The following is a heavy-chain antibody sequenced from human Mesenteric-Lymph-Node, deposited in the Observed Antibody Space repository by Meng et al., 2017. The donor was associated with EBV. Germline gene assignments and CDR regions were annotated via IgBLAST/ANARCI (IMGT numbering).Heavy chain of an antibody. CDR2: IYHSGST. CDR1: GGSFSGYY. Sequence: QAQLQQWGAGLLKPSETLSLTCAVYGGSFSGYYWSWIRQPPGKGLEWIGEIYHSGSTNYNPSLKSRVTISVDKSKNQFSLKLSAVTAADTAVYYCARASVVVTATPFDYWGQGTLVTVSS. J-gene: IGHJ4*02. D-gene: IGHD2-21*02. V-gene: IGHV4-34*01. CDR3: ARASVVVTATPFDY.